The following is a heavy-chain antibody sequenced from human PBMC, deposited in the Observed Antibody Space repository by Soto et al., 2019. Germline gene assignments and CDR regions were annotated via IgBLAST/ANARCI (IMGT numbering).Heavy chain of an antibody. J-gene: IGHJ5*01. V-gene: IGHV5-10-1*01. D-gene: IGHD6-19*01. CDR1: GFIFTRCW. CDR3: ARQPAWLGHNWFDP. Sequence: ESRTISCTCSGFIFTRCWISLVRQMPGKGLEWMGRIDPSDSYTNYSPSLQGHVTISADKSISTAYLQWSSLKASDTAMYYCARQPAWLGHNWFDPWGQGTLVTVSS. CDR2: IDPSDSYT.